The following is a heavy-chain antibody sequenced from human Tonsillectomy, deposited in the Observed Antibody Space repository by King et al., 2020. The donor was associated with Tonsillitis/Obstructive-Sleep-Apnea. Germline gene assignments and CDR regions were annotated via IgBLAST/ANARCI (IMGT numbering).Heavy chain of an antibody. CDR3: AKDRTVTTFLGAFDI. D-gene: IGHD4-17*01. V-gene: IGHV3-23*01. Sequence: VQLQESGGGLVQPGGSLRLSCAASGFTFGSYAMSWVRQAPGKGLEWVSTISGSGGTTYYADSVKGRFTISRDNSKNTLYLQMNSLRAEDTALYYCAKDRTVTTFLGAFDIWGQGTMVTVSS. CDR2: ISGSGGTT. J-gene: IGHJ3*02. CDR1: GFTFGSYA.